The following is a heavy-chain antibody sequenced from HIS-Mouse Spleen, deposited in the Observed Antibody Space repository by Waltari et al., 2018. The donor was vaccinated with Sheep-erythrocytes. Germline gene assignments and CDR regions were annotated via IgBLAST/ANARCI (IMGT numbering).Heavy chain of an antibody. V-gene: IGHV5-51*01. J-gene: IGHJ4*02. CDR2: ISPGNSDT. CDR3: ARLFYVDIVATTLFDY. D-gene: IGHD5-12*01. Sequence: EVQLVQSGAEVKKPGESLKISCKGSGYSFTSYWIGWVRQIPGKGLEWMGFISPGNSDTKSRPSFQGQVTISADKSISTAYLQWSSLKASDTAMYYCARLFYVDIVATTLFDYWGQGTLVTVSS. CDR1: GYSFTSYW.